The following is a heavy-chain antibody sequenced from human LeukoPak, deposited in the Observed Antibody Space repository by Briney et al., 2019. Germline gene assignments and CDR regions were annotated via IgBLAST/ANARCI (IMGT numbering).Heavy chain of an antibody. CDR2: IYYSGST. CDR3: ARGQTEYSSSSGRGDFFDY. J-gene: IGHJ4*02. Sequence: SETLSLTCTVSGGSISSSSYYWGWIRQPPGKGLEWIGSIYYSGSTYYNPSLKSRVTISVDTSKNQFSLKLSSVTAADTAVYYCARGQTEYSSSSGRGDFFDYWGQGTLVTVSS. D-gene: IGHD6-13*01. V-gene: IGHV4-39*07. CDR1: GGSISSSSYY.